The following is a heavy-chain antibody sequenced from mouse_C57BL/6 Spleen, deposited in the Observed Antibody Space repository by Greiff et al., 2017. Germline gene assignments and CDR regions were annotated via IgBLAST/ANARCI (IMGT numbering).Heavy chain of an antibody. V-gene: IGHV5-9-1*02. CDR1: GFTFSSYA. CDR2: ISSGGDYI. Sequence: EVMLVESGEGLVKPGGSLKLSCAASGFTFSSYAMSWVRQTPEKRLEWVAYISSGGDYIYYADTVKGRFTISRDNARNTLYLQMSSLKSEDTAMYYCTREGDYGPLLDWGQGTLVTVSA. J-gene: IGHJ3*01. CDR3: TREGDYGPLLD. D-gene: IGHD2-4*01.